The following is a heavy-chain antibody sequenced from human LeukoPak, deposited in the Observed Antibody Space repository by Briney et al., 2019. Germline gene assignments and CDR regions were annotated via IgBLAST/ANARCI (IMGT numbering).Heavy chain of an antibody. CDR1: GFTFSNYG. CDR2: IWYHESNK. Sequence: PGRSLRLTCAASGFTFSNYGMHWVRQAPGKGREWVAVIWYHESNKYYAVSVKGRSTISRDNSKNMLYLQMNSLRAEDTAVYYCARDLEKYSSSWYQYFQHWGQGTLVTVSS. V-gene: IGHV3-33*01. CDR3: ARDLEKYSSSWYQYFQH. D-gene: IGHD6-13*01. J-gene: IGHJ1*01.